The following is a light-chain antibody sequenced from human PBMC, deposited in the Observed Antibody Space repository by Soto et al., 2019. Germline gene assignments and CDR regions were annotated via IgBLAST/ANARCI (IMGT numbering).Light chain of an antibody. CDR2: EVS. V-gene: IGLV2-14*01. Sequence: QSALTQSASVSGSPGQSITISCTGTSSDIAVYNYVSWFQQRPGKAPKLMIFEVSNRPSGVSDRFSGSKSGNTASLTISGLQAEDDAYYYCTSFTTTSTWVFGGGTKLTVL. CDR3: TSFTTTSTWV. CDR1: SSDIAVYNY. J-gene: IGLJ3*02.